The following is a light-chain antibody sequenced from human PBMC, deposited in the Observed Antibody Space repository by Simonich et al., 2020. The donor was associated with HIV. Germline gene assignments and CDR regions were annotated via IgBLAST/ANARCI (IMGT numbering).Light chain of an antibody. CDR1: QSLLSSNGYNY. Sequence: DIVKTQSPLSLPVTPGEPASISCRSSQSLLSSNGYNYFDWYLQKPGQSPQLLIYLGSNRASGVPDRFSGSGSGTDFTLKISRVDAEDVGVYYCMQALQTPFTFGPGTKVDIK. J-gene: IGKJ3*01. CDR2: LGS. CDR3: MQALQTPFT. V-gene: IGKV2-28*01.